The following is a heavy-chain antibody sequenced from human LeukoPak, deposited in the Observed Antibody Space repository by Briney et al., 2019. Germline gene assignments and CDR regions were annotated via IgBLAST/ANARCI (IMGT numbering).Heavy chain of an antibody. CDR2: IGSNSTNI. J-gene: IGHJ4*02. CDR1: GFTFRIYS. CDR3: VRDRDWAFDY. D-gene: IGHD3-9*01. Sequence: GGSLRLSCAASGFTFRIYSMNWVRQAPGRGLEWVSYIGSNSTNIYYADSVKGRFTISRDDAKNSLYLQMNSLRDEDTAVYYCVRDRDWAFDYWGQGTLVTVSS. V-gene: IGHV3-48*02.